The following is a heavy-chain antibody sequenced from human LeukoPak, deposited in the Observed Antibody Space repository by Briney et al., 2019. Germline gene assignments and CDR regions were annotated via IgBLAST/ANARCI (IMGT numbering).Heavy chain of an antibody. V-gene: IGHV1-69*05. CDR1: GGTFSSYA. CDR2: IIPIFGTA. Sequence: PVTVSCKASGGTFSSYAISWVRQAPGQGLEWMGGIIPIFGTANYAQKFQGRVTITTDESTSTAYMELSSLRSEDTAVYYCACRDGPGSLRIWGQGTMVTVSS. CDR3: ACRDGPGSLRI. J-gene: IGHJ3*02. D-gene: IGHD3-10*01.